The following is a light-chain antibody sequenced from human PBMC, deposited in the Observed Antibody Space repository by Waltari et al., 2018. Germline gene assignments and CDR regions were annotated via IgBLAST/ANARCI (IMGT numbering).Light chain of an antibody. V-gene: IGKV1-17*01. Sequence: DIQMTQSPSSLSASVGDRVTITCRASQGIRSDLGWYQQKLGKAPKRLIYDATSSQSGVPSRFSDSGSGTEFSLTISSLQPEDVATYYCLQHYNYPRTFGQGTKVEIK. CDR2: DAT. CDR1: QGIRSD. J-gene: IGKJ1*01. CDR3: LQHYNYPRT.